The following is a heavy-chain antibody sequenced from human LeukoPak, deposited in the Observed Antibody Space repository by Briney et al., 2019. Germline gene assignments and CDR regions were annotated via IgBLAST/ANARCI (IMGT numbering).Heavy chain of an antibody. V-gene: IGHV4-30-4*08. D-gene: IGHD6-19*01. J-gene: IGHJ4*02. CDR1: GGSITSSSYY. CDR2: IYYSGST. CDR3: ARYSSGAGEEDFDY. Sequence: PSETLSLTCTVSGGSITSSSYYWGWIRQPPGKGLEWIGYIYYSGSTYYSPSLKSRVTISVDTSKNQFSLKLSSVTAADTAVYYCARYSSGAGEEDFDYWGQGTLVTVSS.